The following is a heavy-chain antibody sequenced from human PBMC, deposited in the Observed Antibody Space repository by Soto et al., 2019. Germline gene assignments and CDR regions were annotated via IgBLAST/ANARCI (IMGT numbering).Heavy chain of an antibody. D-gene: IGHD5-12*01. CDR2: IYIGGST. Sequence: GGSLRLSCAASGFTVSSNYMSWVRQAPGKGLEWVSVIYIGGSTYYADSVKGRFTISRDNSKNTLYLQMNSLRAEDTAVYYCARDRMATMVFDYWGQGTLVTVSS. CDR1: GFTVSSNY. CDR3: ARDRMATMVFDY. J-gene: IGHJ4*02. V-gene: IGHV3-53*01.